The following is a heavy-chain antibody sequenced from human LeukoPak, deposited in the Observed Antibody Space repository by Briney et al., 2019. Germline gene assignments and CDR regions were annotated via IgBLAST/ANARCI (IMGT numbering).Heavy chain of an antibody. Sequence: SQTLSLTCAVSGGSISSGGYSWSWIRQPPGKGLEWIGYSYHSGSTYYNPSLKSRVTISVDRSKNQFSLKLSSVTAADTAVYYCARGGTTSLSGSFDYWGQGTLVTVSS. CDR3: ARGGTTSLSGSFDY. CDR2: SYHSGST. CDR1: GGSISSGGYS. J-gene: IGHJ4*02. D-gene: IGHD1-7*01. V-gene: IGHV4-30-2*01.